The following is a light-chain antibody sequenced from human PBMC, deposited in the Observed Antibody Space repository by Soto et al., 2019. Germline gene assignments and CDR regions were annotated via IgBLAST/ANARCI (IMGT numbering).Light chain of an antibody. J-gene: IGKJ1*01. Sequence: EIVMTQSPATLSVSPGERATLSCRASQSVSSNLAWYQQKPGQAPRLLIYGASTRATGIPARCSGSGSGTEFTLTISRLPSEDVAVYYWQQYNNWPRTFGQGTKVEIK. CDR1: QSVSSN. CDR2: GAS. V-gene: IGKV3-15*01. CDR3: QQYNNWPRT.